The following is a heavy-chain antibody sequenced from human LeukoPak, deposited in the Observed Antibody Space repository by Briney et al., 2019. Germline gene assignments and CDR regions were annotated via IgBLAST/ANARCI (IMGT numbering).Heavy chain of an antibody. D-gene: IGHD2-15*01. Sequence: PSETLSLTCTVSGGSISSYYWSWIRQPPRKGLEWIGYIYTSGSTNYNPSLKSRVTISVDTSKNQFSLKLSSVTAADTAVYYCARPGYGDAFDIWGQGTMVTVSS. CDR2: IYTSGST. J-gene: IGHJ3*02. V-gene: IGHV4-4*09. CDR3: ARPGYGDAFDI. CDR1: GGSISSYY.